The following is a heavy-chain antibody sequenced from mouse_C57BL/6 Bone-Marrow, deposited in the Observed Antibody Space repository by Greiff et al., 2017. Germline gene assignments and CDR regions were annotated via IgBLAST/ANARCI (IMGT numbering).Heavy chain of an antibody. J-gene: IGHJ2*01. Sequence: VQLQQSGPELVKPGASVKISCKASGYTFTDYYMNWVKQSHGKSLEWIGDINPNNGGTSYNQKFKGKATLTVDKSSSTAYMELRSLTSEDSAVYYCARSGSYYYGRDFDYWGQGTTLTVSS. V-gene: IGHV1-26*01. CDR1: GYTFTDYY. CDR3: ARSGSYYYGRDFDY. D-gene: IGHD1-1*01. CDR2: INPNNGGT.